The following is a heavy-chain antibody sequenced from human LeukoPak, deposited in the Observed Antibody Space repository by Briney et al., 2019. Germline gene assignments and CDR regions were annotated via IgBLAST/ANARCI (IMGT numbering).Heavy chain of an antibody. CDR2: IYYSGST. D-gene: IGHD2-15*01. CDR1: GGSVSRGSYY. J-gene: IGHJ5*02. Sequence: SETLSLTCTVSGGSVSRGSYYWSWIRQPPGKGLEWIGYIYYSGSTNYNPSLKSRVTISVDTSKNQFSLELSPVTAADTAVYYCARDPRSSGYCSGGSCSDWFDPWGQGTLVTVSS. V-gene: IGHV4-61*01. CDR3: ARDPRSSGYCSGGSCSDWFDP.